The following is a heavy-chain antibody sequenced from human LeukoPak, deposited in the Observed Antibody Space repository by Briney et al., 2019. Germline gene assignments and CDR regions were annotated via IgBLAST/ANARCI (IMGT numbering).Heavy chain of an antibody. D-gene: IGHD3-22*01. CDR2: ISSGGST. Sequence: PGGSLRLSCAASGFTVSSNYMSRVRQAPGKGLEWVSVISSGGSTNYADSVKGRFTISRDNSKNTLNLQMNSLRAEDTAVYYCARDSMIVGWYFQHWGQGTLVTVSS. CDR3: ARDSMIVGWYFQH. J-gene: IGHJ1*01. CDR1: GFTVSSNY. V-gene: IGHV3-66*01.